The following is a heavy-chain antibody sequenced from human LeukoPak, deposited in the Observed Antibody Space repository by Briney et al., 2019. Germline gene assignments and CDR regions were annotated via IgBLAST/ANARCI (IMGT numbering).Heavy chain of an antibody. J-gene: IGHJ6*03. D-gene: IGHD4-23*01. CDR2: INSDGTST. V-gene: IGHV3-74*01. Sequence: GGSLRLSCGASGFTMSSYWMHWVRKAPGKGLVWVSRINSDGTSTSYADSVKGRFTISRDNAKNTLYLQMNNLRAEDSALYYCARAGGMALLNYYYYMDVWGKGTTVTVSS. CDR1: GFTMSSYW. CDR3: ARAGGMALLNYYYYMDV.